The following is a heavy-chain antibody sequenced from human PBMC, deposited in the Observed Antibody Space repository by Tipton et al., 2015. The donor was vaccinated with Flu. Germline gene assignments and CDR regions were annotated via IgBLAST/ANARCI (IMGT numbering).Heavy chain of an antibody. D-gene: IGHD1-26*01. CDR3: ARSGSYHHYYFGL. J-gene: IGHJ2*01. CDR2: IYPSGNT. Sequence: TLSLTCTVSGGSLSSYFWSWIRQPAGKGLEWIGRIYPSGNTNYNPSLQSRVTMSVDTSRNQFSLSLTSVTAADAAIYYCARSGSYHHYYFGLWGRGTLVSVSS. V-gene: IGHV4-4*07. CDR1: GGSLSSYF.